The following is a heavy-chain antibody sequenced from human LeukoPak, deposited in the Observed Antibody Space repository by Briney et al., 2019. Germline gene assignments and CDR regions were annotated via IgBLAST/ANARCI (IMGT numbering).Heavy chain of an antibody. D-gene: IGHD6-13*01. CDR2: IIPILGIA. V-gene: IGHV1-69*04. Sequence: SVKVSCKASGGTFSSYAISWVRQAPGQGLEWMGRIIPILGIANYAQKFQGRVTITTDESTSTAYMELRSLRSDDTAVYYCARVWEQLVPDYWGQGTLVTVSS. CDR1: GGTFSSYA. CDR3: ARVWEQLVPDY. J-gene: IGHJ4*02.